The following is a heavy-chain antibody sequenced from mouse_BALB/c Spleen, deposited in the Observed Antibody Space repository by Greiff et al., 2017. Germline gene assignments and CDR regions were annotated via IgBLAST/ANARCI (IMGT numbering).Heavy chain of an antibody. CDR2: INPYNGDT. J-gene: IGHJ3*01. D-gene: IGHD2-3*01. CDR3: AREGLYDGYYADY. CDR1: GYSFTGYF. Sequence: VQLQQSGPELVKPGASVKISCKASGYSFTGYFMNWVMQSHGKSLEWIGRINPYNGDTFYNQKFKGKATLTVDKSSSTAHMELRSLASEDSAVYYCAREGLYDGYYADYWGQGTLVTVSA. V-gene: IGHV1-20*02.